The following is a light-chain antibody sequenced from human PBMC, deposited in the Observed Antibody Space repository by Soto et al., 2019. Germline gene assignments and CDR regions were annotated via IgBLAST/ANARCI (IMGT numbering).Light chain of an antibody. V-gene: IGKV3-15*01. CDR1: QSVATN. CDR3: QQYNNWPQT. CDR2: GAS. Sequence: EVVLTQSPVTLSLSPGERASLSCRASQSVATNLAWYQQRPGQAPRLLIYGASKRAIGLPARFSGSGSGTEFTLTITSLQSEDFAVYYCQQYNNWPQTFGQGTKVDIK. J-gene: IGKJ1*01.